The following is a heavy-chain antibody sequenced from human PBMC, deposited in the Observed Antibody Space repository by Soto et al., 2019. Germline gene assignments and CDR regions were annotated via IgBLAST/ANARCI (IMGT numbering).Heavy chain of an antibody. CDR3: AKDRDFQQWLVPLYFDY. J-gene: IGHJ4*02. CDR1: GFTFSSYA. CDR2: ISGSGGST. D-gene: IGHD6-19*01. V-gene: IGHV3-23*01. Sequence: GSLRLSCAASGFTFSSYAMSWVRQAPGKGLEWVSAISGSGGSTYYADSVKGRFTISRDNSKNTLYLQMNSLRAEDTAVYYCAKDRDFQQWLVPLYFDYWGQGTLVTVSS.